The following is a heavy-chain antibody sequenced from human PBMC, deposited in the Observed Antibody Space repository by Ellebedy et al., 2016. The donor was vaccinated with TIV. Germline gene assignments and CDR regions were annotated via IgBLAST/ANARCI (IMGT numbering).Heavy chain of an antibody. Sequence: GGSLRLXCEASRLTSNQYWINWVRQAPGKGLEWVANIKLDGSELYYVDSVKGRFTISRDNAKNSVYLQMSNLRVEDAAIYFCAGGGGWYADHWGQGTLVTVSS. CDR3: AGGGGWYADH. CDR1: RLTSNQYW. V-gene: IGHV3-7*01. J-gene: IGHJ4*02. CDR2: IKLDGSEL. D-gene: IGHD6-19*01.